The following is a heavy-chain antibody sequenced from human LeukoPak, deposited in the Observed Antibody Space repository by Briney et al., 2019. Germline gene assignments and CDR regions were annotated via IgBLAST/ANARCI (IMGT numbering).Heavy chain of an antibody. CDR2: ITHTGSPI. V-gene: IGHV3-11*01. Sequence: GGSLRLSCAASGFTFSDHYMSWIRQAPGKGLEWVSRITHTGSPISYADSVKGRFTISRDNAKNSLYLQMNSLRAEDTAVYYCARDPDTSSKVDYWGQGTLVTVSS. J-gene: IGHJ4*02. CDR1: GFTFSDHY. D-gene: IGHD6-6*01. CDR3: ARDPDTSSKVDY.